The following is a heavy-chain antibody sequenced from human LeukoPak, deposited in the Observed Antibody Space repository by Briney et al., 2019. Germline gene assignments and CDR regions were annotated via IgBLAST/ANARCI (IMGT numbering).Heavy chain of an antibody. CDR2: INHSGST. CDR3: ARGFGSGHDY. V-gene: IGHV4-34*01. J-gene: IGHJ4*02. D-gene: IGHD2-15*01. Sequence: SETLSLTCAVYGGSFSGYYWSWIRQPPGKGLEWIGEINHSGSTNYNPSLKSRVTISVDTSKNQFSLKLSSVTAADTAVYYCARGFGSGHDYWGQGTLVTVSS. CDR1: GGSFSGYY.